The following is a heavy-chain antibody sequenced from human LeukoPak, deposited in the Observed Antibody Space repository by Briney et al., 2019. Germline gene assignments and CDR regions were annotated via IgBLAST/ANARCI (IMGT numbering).Heavy chain of an antibody. CDR1: GYTFTSYD. D-gene: IGHD3-10*01. V-gene: IGHV1-8*01. CDR2: MNPNSGNT. Sequence: EASVKVSCKASGYTFTSYDINWVRQVTGQGLEWMGWMNPNSGNTGYAQKFQGRVTMTRNTSISTAYMELSSLRSEDTAVYYCAGYYYGSGSQSYAFDIWGQGTMVTVSS. J-gene: IGHJ3*02. CDR3: AGYYYGSGSQSYAFDI.